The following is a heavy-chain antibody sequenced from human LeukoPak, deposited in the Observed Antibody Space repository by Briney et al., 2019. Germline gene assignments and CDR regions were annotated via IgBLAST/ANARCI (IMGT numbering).Heavy chain of an antibody. D-gene: IGHD3-10*01. J-gene: IGHJ6*03. CDR3: TRQLGELLSGTLYCYYLDV. Sequence: GGSLRLSCAASGFTFGGSAMHWVRQASGKGLEWVGHIRREANTYATTYAASLKGRFTISRDDSKNTAYLQMNSLKTEDTAVYYCTRQLGELLSGTLYCYYLDVWGKGTTVTVSS. CDR2: IRREANTYAT. CDR1: GFTFGGSA. V-gene: IGHV3-73*01.